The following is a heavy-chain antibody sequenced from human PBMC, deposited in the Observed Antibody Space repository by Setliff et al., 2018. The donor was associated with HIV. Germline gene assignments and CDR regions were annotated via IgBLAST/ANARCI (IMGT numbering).Heavy chain of an antibody. CDR1: GYTFTSYG. Sequence: GGPVKVSCKASGYTFTSYGMNWVRQAPGQGLEWMGWTYIGATNYAQKFRDRLTVTTDTSTSTAYMELRSLSPDDTAVYYCATGGGQSFDYWSQGTLVTVSS. J-gene: IGHJ4*02. CDR3: ATGGGQSFDY. D-gene: IGHD1-26*01. V-gene: IGHV1-18*04. CDR2: TYIGAT.